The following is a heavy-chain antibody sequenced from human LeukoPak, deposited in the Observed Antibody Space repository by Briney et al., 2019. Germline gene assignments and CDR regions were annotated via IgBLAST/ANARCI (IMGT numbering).Heavy chain of an antibody. Sequence: GGSLRLSCAASGFTFSSYGMHWVRQAPGKGLEWVAVISYDGSNKYYADSVKGRFTISRDNSKNTLYLQMNTLRVEDTAVYYCASDYPLYYYYMGVWGKGATVTVSS. V-gene: IGHV3-30*03. CDR1: GFTFSSYG. CDR2: ISYDGSNK. CDR3: ASDYPLYYYYMGV. J-gene: IGHJ6*03.